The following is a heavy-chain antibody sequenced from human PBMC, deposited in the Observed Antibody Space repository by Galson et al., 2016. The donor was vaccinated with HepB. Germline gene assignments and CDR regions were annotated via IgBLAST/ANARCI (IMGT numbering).Heavy chain of an antibody. CDR1: GDSFRKYA. CDR2: IIPMFGTA. CDR3: ARDTRHGSGRYCGEDYYYGMDV. V-gene: IGHV1-69*13. Sequence: SVKLSCKAPGDSFRKYAISWVRQAPGQGLEWMGGIIPMFGTANYAQKFRGRVTITAAESTNTAYMELCSLRSEDTAVYYCARDTRHGSGRYCGEDYYYGMDVWGQGTTVAVSS. D-gene: IGHD3-10*01. J-gene: IGHJ6*02.